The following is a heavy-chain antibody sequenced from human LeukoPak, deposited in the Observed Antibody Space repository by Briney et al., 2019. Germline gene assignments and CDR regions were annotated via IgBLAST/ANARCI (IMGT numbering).Heavy chain of an antibody. CDR2: RNPNSGRT. CDR3: ARGPVSTHGMDV. D-gene: IGHD6-13*01. J-gene: IGHJ6*02. Sequence: ASVKVACKASGYTFTNYDINWVRQATGQGLEWMGWRNPNSGRTGFAQKFQGRLTMTADTSISTAYMELSSLTSDDTAVYYCARGPVSTHGMDVWGQGIMVTVSS. CDR1: GYTFTNYD. V-gene: IGHV1-8*01.